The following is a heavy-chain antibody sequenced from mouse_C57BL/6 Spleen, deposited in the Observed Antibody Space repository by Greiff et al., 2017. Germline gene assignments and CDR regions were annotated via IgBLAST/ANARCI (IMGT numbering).Heavy chain of an antibody. J-gene: IGHJ4*01. CDR1: GYTFTSYW. CDR3: ARGNWGYYYAMDY. V-gene: IGHV1-53*01. D-gene: IGHD4-1*01. Sequence: QVQLQQPGTELVKPGASVKLSCKASGYTFTSYWMHWVKQRPGQGLEWIGNINPSNGGTNYNEKFKSKATLTVDKSSSKAYMQLSSLTSEDSAVYYCARGNWGYYYAMDYWGQGTSVTVSS. CDR2: INPSNGGT.